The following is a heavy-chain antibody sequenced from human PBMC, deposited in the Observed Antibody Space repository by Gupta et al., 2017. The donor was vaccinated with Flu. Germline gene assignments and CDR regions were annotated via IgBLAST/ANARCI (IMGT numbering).Heavy chain of an antibody. D-gene: IGHD2-15*01. CDR1: GFTFRHYW. V-gene: IGHV3-7*01. CDR3: ASPGLAGPTETLYLDS. Sequence: LILSFEASGFTFRHYWLTWVRQAPGTGLEWVANIKHDEREIYYLESVKGRCTISRDNDKKGLFLQMDSLRAEDTAVYYCASPGLAGPTETLYLDSWSQGSLVTVS. CDR2: IKHDEREI. J-gene: IGHJ4*02.